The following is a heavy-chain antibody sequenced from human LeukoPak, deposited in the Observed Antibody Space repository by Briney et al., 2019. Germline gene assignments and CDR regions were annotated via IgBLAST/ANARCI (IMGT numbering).Heavy chain of an antibody. D-gene: IGHD3-22*01. CDR3: ARDYYDSSGQLHAGAHAFDI. Sequence: GGSLRLSCAVSGFTFSNYDMNWVRQAPGKGLEWVSYLSTNSRSLYYANSVKGRFTISRDNARNSLYLQMNSLRAEDTAVYYCARDYYDSSGQLHAGAHAFDIWGQGTMVTVSS. CDR2: LSTNSRSL. J-gene: IGHJ3*02. V-gene: IGHV3-48*01. CDR1: GFTFSNYD.